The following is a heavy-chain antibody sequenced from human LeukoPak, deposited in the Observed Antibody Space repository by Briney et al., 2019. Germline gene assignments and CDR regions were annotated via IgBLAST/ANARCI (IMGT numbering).Heavy chain of an antibody. CDR2: IKSKTDGGTT. D-gene: IGHD2-2*02. CDR3: TVEGLPAAILFHS. Sequence: PGGSLRLSCAVSGFTFSNYWMNWVRQAPGKGLEWVGRIKSKTDGGTTDYTAPVKGRFTISRDDSKNTLYLQMNSLKIEDTAVYHCTVEGLPAAILFHSWGQGTLVTVSS. CDR1: GFTFSNYW. V-gene: IGHV3-15*01. J-gene: IGHJ4*02.